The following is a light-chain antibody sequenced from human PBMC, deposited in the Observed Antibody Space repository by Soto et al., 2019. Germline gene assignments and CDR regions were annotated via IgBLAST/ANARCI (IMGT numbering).Light chain of an antibody. CDR3: QQYGNSPQT. CDR1: QDISNY. J-gene: IGKJ1*01. Sequence: DIQLTQSPSSLSASVRDRVTITCRASQDISNYLAWYQQKPGKVPKLLIYAASTLQSGVPSRFSGSGSGTDFTLTISSLQPEDFAVYYCQQYGNSPQTFGQGTKVDIK. V-gene: IGKV1-27*01. CDR2: AAS.